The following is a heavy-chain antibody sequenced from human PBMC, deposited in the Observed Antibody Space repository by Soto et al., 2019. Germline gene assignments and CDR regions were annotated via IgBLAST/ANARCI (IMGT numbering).Heavy chain of an antibody. Sequence: QVQLQESGPGLVKPSQTLSLTCSVSGGSISSGAYYWTWVRQHPGKGLEWIGYIYYSGSTCYNPSLKSRVTISVDTSKNQFSLKLRSVTAADTAVYYCARDGRLVNYYYYGMDVWGQGTTVTVPS. J-gene: IGHJ6*02. D-gene: IGHD6-13*01. CDR1: GGSISSGAYY. V-gene: IGHV4-31*03. CDR3: ARDGRLVNYYYYGMDV. CDR2: IYYSGST.